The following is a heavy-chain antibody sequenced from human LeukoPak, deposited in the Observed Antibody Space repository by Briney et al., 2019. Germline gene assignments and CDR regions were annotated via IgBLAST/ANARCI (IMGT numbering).Heavy chain of an antibody. CDR3: ARGGGIRYFDWLPPLDY. Sequence: SVKVSCKASGGTFSSYAISWVRQAPGQGLEWMGGIIPIFGTANYAQKFQGRVTITADKSTSTAYMELSSLRSEDTAVYYCARGGGIRYFDWLPPLDYWGQGTLVTVSP. CDR2: IIPIFGTA. CDR1: GGTFSSYA. V-gene: IGHV1-69*06. J-gene: IGHJ4*02. D-gene: IGHD3-9*01.